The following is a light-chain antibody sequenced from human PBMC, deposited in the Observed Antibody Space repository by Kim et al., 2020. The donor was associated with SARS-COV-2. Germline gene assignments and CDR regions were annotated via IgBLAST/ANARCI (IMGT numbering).Light chain of an antibody. CDR1: QSVSSSY. V-gene: IGKV3-20*01. Sequence: EIVLTQSPGTLSLSPGERATLSCRASQSVSSSYLGWYQQKPGQAPRLLIYGASSRATGIPDRFSGSGSGTDFTLTISRLEPEDFAVYYCQQYGSSPPITFGGGTKVEI. CDR2: GAS. CDR3: QQYGSSPPIT. J-gene: IGKJ4*01.